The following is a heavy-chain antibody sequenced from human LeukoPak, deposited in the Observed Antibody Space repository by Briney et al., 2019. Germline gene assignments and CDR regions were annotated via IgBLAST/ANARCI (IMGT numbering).Heavy chain of an antibody. CDR1: GITFSTYS. J-gene: IGHJ4*02. D-gene: IGHD6-19*01. CDR3: AKDIVPDSGWDLDY. V-gene: IGHV3-23*05. CDR2: IYNSGTKI. Sequence: GGSLRLSCAASGITFSTYSMTWVRQRPGKGLEWVASIYNSGTKIFYADSVKGRFTISRDNSNNVLFLQMDSLRAEDSAIYYCAKDIVPDSGWDLDYWGRGTLVTVSS.